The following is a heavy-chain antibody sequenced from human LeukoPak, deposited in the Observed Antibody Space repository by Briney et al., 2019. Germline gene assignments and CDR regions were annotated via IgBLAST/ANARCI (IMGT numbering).Heavy chain of an antibody. D-gene: IGHD3-22*01. V-gene: IGHV4-30-4*01. CDR1: GGSISSGNYY. CDR3: AGLSADYHYDSSGSPFDY. Sequence: PSETLSLTCTVSGGSISSGNYYWSWIRQPPGKGLEWIGYIYYSGSTYYNPSLKSRVTISVDTSKNQFSLKLSSVTAADTAVYYCAGLSADYHYDSSGSPFDYWGQGTLVTVSS. CDR2: IYYSGST. J-gene: IGHJ4*02.